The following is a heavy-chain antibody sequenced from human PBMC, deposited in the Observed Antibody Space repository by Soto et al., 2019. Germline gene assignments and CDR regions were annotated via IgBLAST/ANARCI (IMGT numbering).Heavy chain of an antibody. Sequence: PGGSLRLSCAASGFTFSSYSMNWVRQAPGKGLEWVSYISSSSSTIYYADSVKGRFTISRDNAKNSLYLQMNSLRDDDTAVYYCASYYYDSSGYRRPPHYYYYGMDVWGQGTTVTVSS. CDR1: GFTFSSYS. J-gene: IGHJ6*02. D-gene: IGHD3-22*01. CDR2: ISSSSSTI. CDR3: ASYYYDSSGYRRPPHYYYYGMDV. V-gene: IGHV3-48*02.